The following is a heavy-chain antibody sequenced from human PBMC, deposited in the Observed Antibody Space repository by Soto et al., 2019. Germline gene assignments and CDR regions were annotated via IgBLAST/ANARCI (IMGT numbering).Heavy chain of an antibody. V-gene: IGHV1-69*02. CDR1: GGTVSSYT. CDR2: IIPILGIA. D-gene: IGHD7-27*01. Sequence: GASVKVSCKASGGTVSSYTISWVRQAPGQGLEWMGRIIPILGIANYAQKFRGRVTVSTDTSITTTYMELSSLTSDDTAVYYCARLNGDPDSWGQGTLVTVSS. J-gene: IGHJ4*02. CDR3: ARLNGDPDS.